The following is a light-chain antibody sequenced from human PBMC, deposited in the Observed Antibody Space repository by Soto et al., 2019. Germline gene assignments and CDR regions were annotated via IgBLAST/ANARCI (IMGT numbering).Light chain of an antibody. V-gene: IGKV1-39*01. Sequence: DIQMTQSPSSLSASVGDRVTITCRASESISIYLNWYQQKPGKAPKLLIYAASSLQSGVPSRFSGSGFGTDFTVTIRNLQPEDFATYYCQQSYRTLYTFGQGTKLEIK. CDR1: ESISIY. J-gene: IGKJ2*01. CDR2: AAS. CDR3: QQSYRTLYT.